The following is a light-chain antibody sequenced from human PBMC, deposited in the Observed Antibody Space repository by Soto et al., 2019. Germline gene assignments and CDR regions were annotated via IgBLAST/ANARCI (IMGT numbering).Light chain of an antibody. V-gene: IGKV3-20*01. Sequence: EIVLPQSPGTLSLSPGESDTLSCRASQSVSSSYLAWYQQNPGQAPRLLIYGASSRATGIPDRFSGSGSGTDFTLTIDNLEPEDFAVYFCQKFSSSPLTFGGGTKVDIK. CDR1: QSVSSSY. CDR3: QKFSSSPLT. CDR2: GAS. J-gene: IGKJ4*01.